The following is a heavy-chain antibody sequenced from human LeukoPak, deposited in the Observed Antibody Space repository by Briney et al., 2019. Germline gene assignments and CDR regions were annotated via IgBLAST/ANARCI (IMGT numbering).Heavy chain of an antibody. D-gene: IGHD3-16*01. V-gene: IGHV1-46*01. CDR3: VREFSGGYFDY. CDR2: IFTSASNT. Sequence: DSVTLSCKASGYTFTRYYSHWVRHPPGQGLEWMGIIFTSASNTNYAQKFQGRVTMTRDMSTSTVYMELSSLRSEDTAVYYCVREFSGGYFDYWGQGTLVTVSS. CDR1: GYTFTRYY. J-gene: IGHJ4*02.